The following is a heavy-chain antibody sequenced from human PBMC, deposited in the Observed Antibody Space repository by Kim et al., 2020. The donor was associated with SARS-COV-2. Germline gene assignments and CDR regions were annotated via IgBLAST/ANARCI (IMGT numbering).Heavy chain of an antibody. J-gene: IGHJ5*02. V-gene: IGHV1-69*13. CDR1: GGTFSSYA. Sequence: SVKVSCKASGGTFSSYAISWVRQAPGQGLEWMGGIIPIFGTANYAQKFQGRVTITADESTSTAYMELSSLRSEDTAVYYCARGRGYSYAARGGFDPWGQGTLVTVSS. CDR3: ARGRGYSYAARGGFDP. CDR2: IIPIFGTA. D-gene: IGHD5-18*01.